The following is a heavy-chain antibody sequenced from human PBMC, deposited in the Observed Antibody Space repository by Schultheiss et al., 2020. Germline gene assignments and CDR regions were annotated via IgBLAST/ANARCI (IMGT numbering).Heavy chain of an antibody. CDR3: AKTLYSSSWYKDYYYYGMDV. V-gene: IGHV3-66*03. CDR1: GFSVSSNY. D-gene: IGHD6-13*01. Sequence: GGSLRLSCAASGFSVSSNYMSWVRQAPGKGLEWVSLIYDCGSTYYADAVKGRFTFSRDNSKNTLYLQMNSLRAEDTAVYYCAKTLYSSSWYKDYYYYGMDVWGQGTTVTVSS. CDR2: IYDCGST. J-gene: IGHJ6*02.